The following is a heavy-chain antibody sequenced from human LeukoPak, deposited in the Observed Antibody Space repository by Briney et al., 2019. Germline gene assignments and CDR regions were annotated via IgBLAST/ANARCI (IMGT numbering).Heavy chain of an antibody. CDR2: IYYSGST. CDR1: GGSISSYY. V-gene: IGHV4-59*01. CDR3: ARHSSSWYGVAFDI. J-gene: IGHJ3*02. D-gene: IGHD6-13*01. Sequence: SETLSLTCTVSGGSISSYYWSWIRQPPGKGLEWIGYIYYSGSTNYNPSLKSRVTISVDTSKNQFSLKLSSVTAADTAVYYCARHSSSWYGVAFDIWGQGTMVTVSS.